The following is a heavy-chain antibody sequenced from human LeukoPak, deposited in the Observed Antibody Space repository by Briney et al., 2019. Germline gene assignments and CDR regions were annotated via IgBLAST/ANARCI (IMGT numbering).Heavy chain of an antibody. CDR2: INPNSGGT. Sequence: ASVKVSCKASGYTFTGYYMHWVRQAPGQGLEWMGWINPNSGGTNYAQKFQGRVTMTRDTSISTAYMELSRLRSDDTAVYYCARDDYGDLQYFENWGQGTLVTVSS. D-gene: IGHD4-17*01. J-gene: IGHJ4*02. CDR3: ARDDYGDLQYFEN. V-gene: IGHV1-2*02. CDR1: GYTFTGYY.